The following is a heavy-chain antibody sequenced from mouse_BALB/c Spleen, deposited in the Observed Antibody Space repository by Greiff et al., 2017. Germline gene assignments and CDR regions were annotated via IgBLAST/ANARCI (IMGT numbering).Heavy chain of an antibody. V-gene: IGHV5-9-4*01. Sequence: DVMLVESGGGLVKPGGSLKLSCAASGFTFSSYAMSWVRQSPEKRLEWVAEISSGGSYTYYPDTVTGRFTISRDNAKNTLYLEMSSLRSEDTAMYYCARVYYDYGDWYFDVWGAGTTVTVSS. CDR3: ARVYYDYGDWYFDV. CDR2: ISSGGSYT. J-gene: IGHJ1*01. D-gene: IGHD2-4*01. CDR1: GFTFSSYA.